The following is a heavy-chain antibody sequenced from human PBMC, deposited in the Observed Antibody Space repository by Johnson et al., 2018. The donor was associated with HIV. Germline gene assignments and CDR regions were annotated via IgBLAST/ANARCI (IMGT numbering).Heavy chain of an antibody. CDR2: IWYDGSNK. CDR3: ASLSDAAFDF. Sequence: QVQLVESGGGVVQPGRSLRLSCAASGFTFSNYGMHWVRQTPGKGLEWVAVIWYDGSNKYYADSVKGRFTISRDNSENTLYLQMNSLKAEDTAGYDCASLSDAAFDFWGQGTMVIVSS. V-gene: IGHV3-33*01. CDR1: GFTFSNYG. J-gene: IGHJ3*01.